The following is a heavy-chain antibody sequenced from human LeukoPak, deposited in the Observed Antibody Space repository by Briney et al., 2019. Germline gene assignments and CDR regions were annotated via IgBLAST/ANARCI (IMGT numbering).Heavy chain of an antibody. CDR1: GFRFSDFW. CDR2: IRGDGYDT. Sequence: GGSLRLSCTASGFRFSDFWMHWVRQAPGKGLVWVSRIRGDGYDTNYADSVKGRFTISRDNAQYTLYLQMNSLRAEDTAVYYCASDRVLGSGSLDNWGQGTLVTVSS. D-gene: IGHD3-10*01. V-gene: IGHV3-74*01. CDR3: ASDRVLGSGSLDN. J-gene: IGHJ4*02.